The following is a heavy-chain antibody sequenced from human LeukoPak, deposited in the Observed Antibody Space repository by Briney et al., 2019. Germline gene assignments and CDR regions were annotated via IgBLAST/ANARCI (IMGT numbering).Heavy chain of an antibody. CDR1: VGSISTYY. CDR2: IYYSGST. D-gene: IGHD6-13*01. J-gene: IGHJ5*02. CDR3: ARAHVIAAAHWFDP. V-gene: IGHV4-59*01. Sequence: SETLSLTCTVSVGSISTYYWSWIRQPPGKGLEWIGYIYYSGSTNYNPPLKSRVTISVDTSKNQFSLKLSSVTAADTAVYYCARAHVIAAAHWFDPWGQGTLVTVSS.